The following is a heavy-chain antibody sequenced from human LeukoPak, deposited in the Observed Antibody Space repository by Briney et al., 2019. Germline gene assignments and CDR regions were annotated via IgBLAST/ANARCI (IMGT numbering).Heavy chain of an antibody. J-gene: IGHJ4*02. CDR3: ARDEPDY. CDR2: IKQDGSVK. Sequence: PGGXLXXXCAAXGFTFTDYWMXWVRQAPGKGLEWVANIKQDGSVKYYVDSVKGRFTISRDNAQNSLYLQMNSLRAEDTAVYYCARDEPDYWGQGTLVTVSS. CDR1: GFTFTDYW. V-gene: IGHV3-7*01.